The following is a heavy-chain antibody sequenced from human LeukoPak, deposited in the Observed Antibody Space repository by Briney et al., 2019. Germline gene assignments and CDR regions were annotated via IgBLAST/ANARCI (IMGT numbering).Heavy chain of an antibody. V-gene: IGHV3-74*01. CDR1: GFTSITYW. D-gene: IGHD2-15*01. J-gene: IGHJ5*02. CDR2: ISGDGSAT. CDR3: TRRVSATRWFDP. Sequence: GGSLRLSCAAPGFTSITYWMNWVRQAPGKGLVWVSRISGDGSATIYADSVKGRFTISRDNAENTMYLQMNSLTVEDTAVYYCTRRVSATRWFDPWGQGTLVTVSS.